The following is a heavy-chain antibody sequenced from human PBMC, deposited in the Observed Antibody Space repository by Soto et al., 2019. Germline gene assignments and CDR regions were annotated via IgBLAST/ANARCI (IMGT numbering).Heavy chain of an antibody. CDR2: IWYDGSNK. D-gene: IGHD7-27*01. CDR3: ARDGQGPVSPWVDY. J-gene: IGHJ4*02. CDR1: GFTFSSYG. Sequence: QVQLVESGGGVVQPGRSLRLSCAASGFTFSSYGMHWVRQAPGKGLEWVAVIWYDGSNKYYADSVKGRFTISRDNSKNKLYLQMNSLRAEDTAVYYCARDGQGPVSPWVDYWGQGTLVTVSS. V-gene: IGHV3-33*01.